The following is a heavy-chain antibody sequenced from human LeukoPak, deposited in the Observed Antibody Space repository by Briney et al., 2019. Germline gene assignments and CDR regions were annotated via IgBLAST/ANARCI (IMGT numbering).Heavy chain of an antibody. V-gene: IGHV1-69*05. CDR2: IIPIFGTA. Sequence: GSSVKVSCKASGGTFSSYAISWVRQAPGQGLEWMGRIIPIFGTANYAQKFQGRVTITTDESTSTAYMELSSLRSEDTAVYYCARDPLVYGDAVEYFQHWGQGTLATVSS. D-gene: IGHD4-17*01. J-gene: IGHJ1*01. CDR1: GGTFSSYA. CDR3: ARDPLVYGDAVEYFQH.